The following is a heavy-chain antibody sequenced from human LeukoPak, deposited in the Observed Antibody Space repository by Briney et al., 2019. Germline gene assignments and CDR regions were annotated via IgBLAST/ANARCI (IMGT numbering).Heavy chain of an antibody. J-gene: IGHJ4*02. CDR1: GDSVPSNSAG. CDR2: TYYRSKFYH. D-gene: IGHD6-6*01. Sequence: SQTLSLTCAISGDSVPSNSAGWNWIRQSPSRSLEWLGRTYYRSKFYHDHAVSGKGRITVNPDTSNNQFSLQLKSLPPDDTAVYYCARDLMAARPYFDQWGQGTLVTVSS. CDR3: ARDLMAARPYFDQ. V-gene: IGHV6-1*01.